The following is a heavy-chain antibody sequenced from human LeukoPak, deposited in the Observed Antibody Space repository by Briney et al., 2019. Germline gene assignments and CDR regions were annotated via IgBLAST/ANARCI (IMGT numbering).Heavy chain of an antibody. V-gene: IGHV1-2*02. J-gene: IGHJ5*02. CDR3: ATDGGSGYNWFDP. Sequence: ASVKVSCKASGYTFTGYYMHWVRQAPGQGLEWMGWINPNSGGTNYAQKLQGRVTMTTDTSTSTAYMELRSLRSDDTAVYYCATDGGSGYNWFDPWGQGTLVAVSS. D-gene: IGHD5-12*01. CDR1: GYTFTGYY. CDR2: INPNSGGT.